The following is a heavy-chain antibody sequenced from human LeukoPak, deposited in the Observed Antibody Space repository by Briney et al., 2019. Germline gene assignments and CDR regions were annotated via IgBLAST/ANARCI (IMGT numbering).Heavy chain of an antibody. D-gene: IGHD2-21*02. CDR1: GFTFSCHA. CDR2: ISGNGGNT. J-gene: IGHJ4*02. Sequence: GGSLRLSCAASGFTFSCHAMHWVRQAPGKGLEYVSAISGNGGNTFYANSVKGRFTISRDNSKNTLYLQMDSLRAEDMAVYYCARSPSCGGDCFNYYFDSWAKGTLVTVSS. CDR3: ARSPSCGGDCFNYYFDS. V-gene: IGHV3-64*01.